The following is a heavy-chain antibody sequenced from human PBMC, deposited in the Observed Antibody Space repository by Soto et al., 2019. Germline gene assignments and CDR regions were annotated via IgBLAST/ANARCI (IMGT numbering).Heavy chain of an antibody. CDR1: GYTFTSYA. CDR3: AISSGWYYVSY. J-gene: IGHJ4*02. CDR2: INAGNGNT. D-gene: IGHD6-19*01. Sequence: ASVKVSCKASGYTFTSYAMHWVRQAPGQRLEWMGWINAGNGNTKYLQKFQGRVTITRDTSASTAYMELSSLRSEDTAVYYCAISSGWYYVSYWGQGTLVTVSS. V-gene: IGHV1-3*01.